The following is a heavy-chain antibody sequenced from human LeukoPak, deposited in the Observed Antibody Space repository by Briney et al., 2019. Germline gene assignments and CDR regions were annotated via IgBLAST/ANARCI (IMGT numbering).Heavy chain of an antibody. Sequence: ASETLSLTCTVSVGSISSGGYYWSWIRQHPGRGLEWIGYIYYSGSTYYNPSLKSRVTISVDTSKNQFSLKLSSVTAADTAVYYCARSSTSCYTCNWFDPWGQGTLVTVSS. V-gene: IGHV4-31*03. CDR3: ARSSTSCYTCNWFDP. CDR1: VGSISSGGYY. J-gene: IGHJ5*02. CDR2: IYYSGST. D-gene: IGHD2-2*02.